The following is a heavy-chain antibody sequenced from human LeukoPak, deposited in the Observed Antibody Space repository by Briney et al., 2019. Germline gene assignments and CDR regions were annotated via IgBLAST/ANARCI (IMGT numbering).Heavy chain of an antibody. CDR3: ARGRSMEATRFDY. V-gene: IGHV3-48*01. CDR1: GFTFSSYS. D-gene: IGHD2/OR15-2a*01. Sequence: GGSLRLSCAASGFTFSSYSMNWVRQAPGKGLEWVSYISSSSSTIYYADSVKGRFTISRDNAKNSLYLQMNSLRAEDTAVYYCARGRSMEATRFDYWGQGTLVTVSS. CDR2: ISSSSSTI. J-gene: IGHJ4*02.